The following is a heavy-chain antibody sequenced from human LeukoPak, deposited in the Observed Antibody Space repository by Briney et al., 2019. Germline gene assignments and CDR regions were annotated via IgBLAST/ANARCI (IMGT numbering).Heavy chain of an antibody. Sequence: PSETLSLTCAVYGGSFSGYYWSWIRQPPGKGLEWIGYIYYGGSTNYNPSLKSRVTISVDTSKNQFSLKLSSVTAADTAVYYCARLWASYSSSHNWFDPWGQGTLVTVSS. V-gene: IGHV4-59*08. J-gene: IGHJ5*02. CDR3: ARLWASYSSSHNWFDP. D-gene: IGHD6-13*01. CDR1: GGSFSGYY. CDR2: IYYGGST.